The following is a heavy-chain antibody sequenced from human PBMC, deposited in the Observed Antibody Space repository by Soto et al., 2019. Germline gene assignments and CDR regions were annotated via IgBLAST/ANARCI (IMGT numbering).Heavy chain of an antibody. D-gene: IGHD6-13*01. Sequence: QVQLVQSGVEVKKPGASVKVSCKASGYTFNSYGISWVRQAPGQGLEWMGWISAYNGNTKYAQKLQGSVTMTTDTSTSTAYMELRSLRSDDTAVYYCARAGPYSSWSVAEVDYWGQGTLVTVSS. CDR1: GYTFNSYG. V-gene: IGHV1-18*01. CDR3: ARAGPYSSWSVAEVDY. CDR2: ISAYNGNT. J-gene: IGHJ4*02.